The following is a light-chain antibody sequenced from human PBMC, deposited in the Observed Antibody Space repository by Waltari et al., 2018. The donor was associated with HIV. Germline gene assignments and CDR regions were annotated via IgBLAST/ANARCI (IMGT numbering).Light chain of an antibody. CDR3: QVDFSGHYV. CDR2: FDN. J-gene: IGLJ1*01. Sequence: SIVLTQPPSVSVAPGKTAVITCGGANIGATGVYWYQQKPGQAPVVVINFDNDRASGIPERFSASKSGNTATLTITRVEAGDEADYYCQVDFSGHYVFGTGTEVTV. V-gene: IGLV3-21*04. CDR1: NIGATG.